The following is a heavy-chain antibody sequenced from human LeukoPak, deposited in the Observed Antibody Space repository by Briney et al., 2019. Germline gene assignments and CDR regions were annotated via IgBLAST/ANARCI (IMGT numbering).Heavy chain of an antibody. CDR1: GFTFSSYS. Sequence: GGSLRLSCAASGFTFSSYSMNWVRQPPGKGLEWVSSISSSSSYIYYADSVKGRFTISRDNAKNSLYLQMSSLRAEDTAVYYCARYEGTYYFDYWGQGTLVTVSS. V-gene: IGHV3-21*01. D-gene: IGHD1-14*01. CDR2: ISSSSSYI. CDR3: ARYEGTYYFDY. J-gene: IGHJ4*02.